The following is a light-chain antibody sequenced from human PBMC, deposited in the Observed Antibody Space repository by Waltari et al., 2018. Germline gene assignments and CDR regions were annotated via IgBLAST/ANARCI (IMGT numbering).Light chain of an antibody. CDR1: QSISSY. Sequence: DIQMTQSPSSLSSSVGHRVTITCRASQSISSYLNWYQQKPGKAPKLLIYAASSLQSGVPSRVSGSGYGTDFTLTISSLQPEDLATYYCQQSYSTPRTFGQGTKLEIK. V-gene: IGKV1-39*01. CDR2: AAS. J-gene: IGKJ2*01. CDR3: QQSYSTPRT.